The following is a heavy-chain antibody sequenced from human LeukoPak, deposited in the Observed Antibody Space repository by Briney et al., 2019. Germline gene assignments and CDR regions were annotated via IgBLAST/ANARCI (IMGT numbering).Heavy chain of an antibody. CDR1: GFTFSSHW. CDR3: ARVLEASKSFYNPFGF. J-gene: IGHJ4*02. V-gene: IGHV3-74*01. CDR2: IKYDASST. Sequence: PGGSLRLSCADSGFTFSSHWMHWVRHAPGKGLVWVSRIKYDASSTSYADSVKGRFTISRDNSKSTLYLEMNSLRVEDTAVYYCARVLEASKSFYNPFGFWGQGALVTVSS. D-gene: IGHD3-10*01.